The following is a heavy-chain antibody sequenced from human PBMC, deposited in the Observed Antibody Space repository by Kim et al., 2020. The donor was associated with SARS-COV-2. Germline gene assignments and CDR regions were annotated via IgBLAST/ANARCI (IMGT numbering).Heavy chain of an antibody. Sequence: GGSLRLSCAASGFTFSSYSMNWVRQAPGKGLEWVSSISSSSSYIYYADSVKGRFTISRDNAKNSLYLQMNSLRAEDTAVYYCAREGDYSNYVDAFDIWGQGTMVTVSS. CDR3: AREGDYSNYVDAFDI. V-gene: IGHV3-21*01. D-gene: IGHD4-4*01. J-gene: IGHJ3*02. CDR1: GFTFSSYS. CDR2: ISSSSSYI.